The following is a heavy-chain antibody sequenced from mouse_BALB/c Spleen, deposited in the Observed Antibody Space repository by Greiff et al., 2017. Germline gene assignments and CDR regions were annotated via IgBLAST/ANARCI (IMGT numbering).Heavy chain of an antibody. CDR1: GYSITSGYY. CDR2: ISYDGSN. CDR3: AFYYGSSYAMDY. J-gene: IGHJ4*01. D-gene: IGHD1-1*01. Sequence: EVQVVESGPGLVKPSQSLSLTCSVTGYSITSGYYWNWIRQFPGNKLEWMGYISYDGSNNYNPSLKNRISITRDTSKNQFFLKLNSVTTEDTATYYCAFYYGSSYAMDYWGQGTSVTVSS. V-gene: IGHV3-6*02.